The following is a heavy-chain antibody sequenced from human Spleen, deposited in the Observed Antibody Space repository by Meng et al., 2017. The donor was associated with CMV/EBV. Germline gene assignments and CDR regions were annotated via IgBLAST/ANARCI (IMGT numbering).Heavy chain of an antibody. V-gene: IGHV3-48*03. J-gene: IGHJ5*02. Sequence: GGSLRLSCAASGFTFSSYEMNWVRQAPGKGLEWVSYISSSGSTIYYADSVKGRFTISRDNAKNSLYLQMNSLRAEDTAVYYCARDGHGYSSSWYFSVDWFDPWGQGTLVTVSS. CDR3: ARDGHGYSSSWYFSVDWFDP. CDR1: GFTFSSYE. D-gene: IGHD6-13*01. CDR2: ISSSGSTI.